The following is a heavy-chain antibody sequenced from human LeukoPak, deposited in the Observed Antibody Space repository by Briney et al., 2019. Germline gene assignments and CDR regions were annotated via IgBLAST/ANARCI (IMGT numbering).Heavy chain of an antibody. CDR3: ARIRYFDWLRRYYFDY. D-gene: IGHD3-9*01. CDR2: INHSGST. CDR1: GXSFSSYY. V-gene: IGHV4-34*01. J-gene: IGHJ4*02. Sequence: SSETLSLTCAVYGXSFSSYYWSWIRQPPGKGLEWIGEINHSGSTNYNPSLKSRVTISVDTSKNQFSLKLSSVNAADTAVYYCARIRYFDWLRRYYFDYWGQGTLVTVSS.